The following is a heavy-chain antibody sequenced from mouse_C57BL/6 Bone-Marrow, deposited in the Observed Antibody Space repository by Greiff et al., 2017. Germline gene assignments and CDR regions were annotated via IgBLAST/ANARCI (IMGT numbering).Heavy chain of an antibody. J-gene: IGHJ1*03. Sequence: EVKLMESGGGLVKPGGSLKLSCAASGFTFSSYAMSWVRQTPEKRLAWVATISDGGSYTYYPDNVKGRFTISRDNAKNNLYLQMSHLKSEDTAMYYCAREGTMIWYFDVGGTGTTVTVSS. CDR2: ISDGGSYT. V-gene: IGHV5-4*01. D-gene: IGHD2-4*01. CDR3: AREGTMIWYFDV. CDR1: GFTFSSYA.